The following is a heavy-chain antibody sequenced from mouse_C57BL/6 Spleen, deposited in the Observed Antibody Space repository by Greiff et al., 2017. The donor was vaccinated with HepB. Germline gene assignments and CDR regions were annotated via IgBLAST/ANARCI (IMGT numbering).Heavy chain of an antibody. CDR2: IHPNSGST. CDR3: ARYHYGSSLLYY. J-gene: IGHJ2*01. Sequence: VQLQQPGAELVKPGASVKLSCKASGYTFTSYWMHWVKQRPGQGLEWIGMIHPNSGSTNYNEKFKSKATLTVDKSSSTAYMQLSSRTSEDSAVYYCARYHYGSSLLYYWGQGTTLTVSS. V-gene: IGHV1-64*01. CDR1: GYTFTSYW. D-gene: IGHD1-1*01.